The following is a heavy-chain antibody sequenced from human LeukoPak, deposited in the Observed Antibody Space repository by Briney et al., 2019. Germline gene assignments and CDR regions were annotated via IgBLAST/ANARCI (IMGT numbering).Heavy chain of an antibody. J-gene: IGHJ4*02. CDR2: IWYDGSNK. V-gene: IGHV3-33*01. CDR1: GFTFSSYG. CDR3: ARDMGSSGYLALDY. D-gene: IGHD3-22*01. Sequence: GGSLRLSCAASGFTFSSYGMHWVRQAPGKGLEWVAVIWYDGSNKYYADSVKGRFTISRDNSKNTLYLQMNSLRAEDTAAYYCARDMGSSGYLALDYWGQGTLVTVSS.